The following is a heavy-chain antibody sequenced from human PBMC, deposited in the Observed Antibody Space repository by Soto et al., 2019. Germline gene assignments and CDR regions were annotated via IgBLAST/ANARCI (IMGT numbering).Heavy chain of an antibody. Sequence: SETLSLTCTVSGASIRSTDYYWSWIRQAPGKGLEWIGYVYYTGSTYYNPSLMSRLTISVDTSKNQFSLKLTSVTAAETAAYYCVRTARQGAVAPHWFDRWGQGTQVTVSS. J-gene: IGHJ5*02. CDR3: VRTARQGAVAPHWFDR. D-gene: IGHD2-21*02. CDR1: GASIRSTDYY. V-gene: IGHV4-30-4*01. CDR2: VYYTGST.